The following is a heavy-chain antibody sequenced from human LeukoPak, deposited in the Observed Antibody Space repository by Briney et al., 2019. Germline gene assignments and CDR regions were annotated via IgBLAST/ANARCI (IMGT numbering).Heavy chain of an antibody. V-gene: IGHV4-4*02. CDR1: GGSIISTNW. J-gene: IGHJ4*02. CDR3: SRESGAFSPFGY. Sequence: SETLSLTCGVSGGSIISTNWWSWVRQPSGQGLEWIGEISLSGVTNYNPSLKSRVTMSLDRSKNHLSLTLTSGTAADTAVYYCSRESGAFSPFGYWGQGTLVTVSS. CDR2: ISLSGVT. D-gene: IGHD1-26*01.